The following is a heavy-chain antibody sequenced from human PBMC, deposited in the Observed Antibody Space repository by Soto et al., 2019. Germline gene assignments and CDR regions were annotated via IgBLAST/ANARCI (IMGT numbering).Heavy chain of an antibody. Sequence: ASVKVSCKASGYTFTGYYMHWVRQAPGQGLEWMGWINPNSGGTNYAQKFQGRVTMTRDTSIGTAYMELSRLRSDDTAVYYCARDLGGNYYRSGSPSAWGQGTLVTVSS. CDR3: ARDLGGNYYRSGSPSA. J-gene: IGHJ5*02. CDR2: INPNSGGT. V-gene: IGHV1-2*02. CDR1: GYTFTGYY. D-gene: IGHD3-10*01.